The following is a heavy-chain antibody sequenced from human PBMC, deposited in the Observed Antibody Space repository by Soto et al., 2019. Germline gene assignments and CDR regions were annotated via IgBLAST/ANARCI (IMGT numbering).Heavy chain of an antibody. CDR1: GSTFNNFA. V-gene: IGHV1-69*06. CDR3: ARAIKRWEVHYYFDY. J-gene: IGHJ4*02. Sequence: QVVLLQSGSEVKEPGSSVRVSCQISGSTFNNFAFSWVRQAPGHGPEWMGGIVVISNTVDYSQRFQDRVTITADTSTNTLYMELGSLTFEDTVVYYCARAIKRWEVHYYFDYWGQGTLVTVSS. CDR2: IVVISNTV. D-gene: IGHD1-26*01.